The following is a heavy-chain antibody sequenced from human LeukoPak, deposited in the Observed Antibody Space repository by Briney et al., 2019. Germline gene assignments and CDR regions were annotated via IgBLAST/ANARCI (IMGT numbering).Heavy chain of an antibody. CDR2: ISYSGGA. Sequence: SETLSLTCTVSGASISTYYWSWIRQPPGEGLEWIGDISYSGGANYNPSLKSRVAMSIDTSKNLFSLKLNSVTAADTAVYYCARDPNSSSWYSPYYYYGMDVWGQGTTVTVSS. CDR1: GASISTYY. J-gene: IGHJ6*02. CDR3: ARDPNSSSWYSPYYYYGMDV. D-gene: IGHD6-13*01. V-gene: IGHV4-59*01.